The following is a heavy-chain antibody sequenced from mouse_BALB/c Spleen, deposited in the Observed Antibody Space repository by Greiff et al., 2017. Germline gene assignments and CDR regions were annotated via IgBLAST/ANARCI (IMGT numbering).Heavy chain of an antibody. CDR2: ISYSGST. V-gene: IGHV3-8*02. J-gene: IGHJ1*01. CDR1: GDSITSGY. D-gene: IGHD2-4*01. CDR3: ARYYGTMITTDWYFDV. Sequence: DVQLQESGPSLVKPSQTLSLTCSVTGDSITSGYWNWIRKFPGNKLEYMGYISYSGSTYYNPSLKSRISITRDTSKNQYYLQLNSVTTEDTATYYCARYYGTMITTDWYFDVWGAGTTVTVSS.